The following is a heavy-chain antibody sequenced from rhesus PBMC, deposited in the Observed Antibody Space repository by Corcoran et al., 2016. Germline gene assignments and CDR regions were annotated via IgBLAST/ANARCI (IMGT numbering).Heavy chain of an antibody. CDR3: AREIGVLGVVAIDF. CDR1: GGSISSNY. V-gene: IGHV4-173*01. Sequence: QLQLQESGPGLVKPSETLSLTCAVSGGSISSNYWSWIRHPPGKGLEWIGPISGSGGSTDYNPSLKSRVTSSPDTSKNQFSLKLSSVTAADTAVYYCAREIGVLGVVAIDFWGQGLSVTVSS. D-gene: IGHD2-21*01. CDR2: ISGSGGST. J-gene: IGHJ3*01.